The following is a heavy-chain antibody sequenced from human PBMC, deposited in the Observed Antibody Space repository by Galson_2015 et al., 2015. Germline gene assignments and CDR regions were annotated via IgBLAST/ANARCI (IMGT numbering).Heavy chain of an antibody. V-gene: IGHV3-53*01. CDR2: IYSGGST. D-gene: IGHD2-21*02. CDR3: ARGMEVVTAFGGGYDY. CDR1: GFTVSSNY. Sequence: SLRLSCAASGFTVSSNYMSWVRQAPGKGLEWVSFIYSGGSTYYADSVKGRFTISRDNSKNTLDLQMNSLRAEDTAVYYCARGMEVVTAFGGGYDYWGQGTLVTVSS. J-gene: IGHJ4*02.